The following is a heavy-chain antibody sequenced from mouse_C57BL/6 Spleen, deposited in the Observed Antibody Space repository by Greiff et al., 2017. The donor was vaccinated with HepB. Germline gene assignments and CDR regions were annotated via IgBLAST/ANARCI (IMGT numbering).Heavy chain of an antibody. D-gene: IGHD1-1*01. Sequence: QVQLKESDAELVKPGASVKISCKVSGYTFTDHTIHWMKQRPEQGLEWIGYIYPRDGSTKYNEKFKGKATLTADKSSSTAYMQLNSLTSEDSAVYFCARSRGYYGSSYVTWFAYWGQGTLVTVSA. CDR3: ARSRGYYGSSYVTWFAY. CDR2: IYPRDGST. V-gene: IGHV1-78*01. CDR1: GYTFTDHT. J-gene: IGHJ3*01.